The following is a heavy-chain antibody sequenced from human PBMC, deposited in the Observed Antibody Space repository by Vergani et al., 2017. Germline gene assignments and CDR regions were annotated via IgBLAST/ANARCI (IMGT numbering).Heavy chain of an antibody. CDR3: ARHTYGSGPAHFDY. Sequence: QVQLQESGPGLVKPSQTLSLTCTVSGGSISSGGYYWSWIRQHPGKGLEWIGYIYYSGSTYYNPSLKSRVTISVDESRNLFSLRLNSVTAADTAVYYCARHTYGSGPAHFDYWGQGTLVTVSS. CDR2: IYYSGST. D-gene: IGHD3-10*01. J-gene: IGHJ4*02. CDR1: GGSISSGGYY. V-gene: IGHV4-31*03.